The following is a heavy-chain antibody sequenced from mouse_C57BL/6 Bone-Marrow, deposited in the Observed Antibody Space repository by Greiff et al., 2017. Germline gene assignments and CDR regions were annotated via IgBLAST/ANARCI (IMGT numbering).Heavy chain of an antibody. CDR3: ARPRVYGYGGNFDY. CDR2: IWWDDDK. J-gene: IGHJ2*01. Sequence: QVTLKESGPGILQPSQTLSLTCSFSGFSLSTFGMGVGWIRQPSGKGLEWLAHIWWDDDKYYNPALKSRLTISKDTAKNQVFLKSANVDTADTATYYCARPRVYGYGGNFDYWGQGTTLTVSS. D-gene: IGHD2-2*01. V-gene: IGHV8-8*01. CDR1: GFSLSTFGMG.